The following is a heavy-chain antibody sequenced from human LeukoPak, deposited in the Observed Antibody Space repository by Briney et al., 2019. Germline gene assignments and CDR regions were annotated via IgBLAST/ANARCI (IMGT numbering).Heavy chain of an antibody. V-gene: IGHV3-9*01. CDR2: ISWNSGSI. CDR1: GFTFDDYA. Sequence: GGSLRLSCAASGFTFDDYAMHWVRQAPGKGLEWVSGISWNSGSIGYADSVKGRFTISRDNAKNSLYLQMNSLRAEDTALYYCAKDGGSSWFEVYFQHWGQGTLVTVSS. CDR3: AKDGGSSWFEVYFQH. D-gene: IGHD6-13*01. J-gene: IGHJ1*01.